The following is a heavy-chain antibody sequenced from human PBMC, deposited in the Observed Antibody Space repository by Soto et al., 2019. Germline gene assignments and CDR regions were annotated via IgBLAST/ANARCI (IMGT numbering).Heavy chain of an antibody. J-gene: IGHJ4*02. CDR2: TYYRSKWYN. V-gene: IGHV6-1*01. CDR1: GDSVSSNSAA. D-gene: IGHD1-7*01. CDR3: ARGLARYGTEPYYFDY. Sequence: SQTLSLTCAISGDSVSSNSAAWNWIRQSPSRGLEWLGRTYYRSKWYNDYAVSVKSRITINPDTSKNQFSLQLNSVTPEDTAVYYCARGLARYGTEPYYFDYWGQGTLVTVSS.